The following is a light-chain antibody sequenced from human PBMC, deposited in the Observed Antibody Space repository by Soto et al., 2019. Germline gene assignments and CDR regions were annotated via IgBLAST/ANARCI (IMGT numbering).Light chain of an antibody. J-gene: IGLJ1*01. CDR1: SSDVGGYNY. V-gene: IGLV2-14*01. CDR2: EVS. CDR3: SLYTSSSTYV. Sequence: QSVLTQPASVSGSPGQSITISCTGTSSDVGGYNYVSWYQQHPGKAPKLMIYEVSNRPSGVSNRFSGSKSGNTASLTISGLQAEDEADYYCSLYTSSSTYVFATGTKVTVL.